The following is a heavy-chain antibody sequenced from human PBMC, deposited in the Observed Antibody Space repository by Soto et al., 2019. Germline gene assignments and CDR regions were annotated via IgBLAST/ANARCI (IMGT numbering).Heavy chain of an antibody. CDR3: ARVVPGAEAWFGP. CDR1: GYTFSNYV. Sequence: GASVKVSCKTSGYTFSNYVITWVRQAPGQPLEWLGWISLYSDGTNYAQKFQGRVSMTTDTSTTTAYMELRSLRSDDTAVYYCARVVPGAEAWFGPCGQGTPVTVSS. CDR2: ISLYSDGT. J-gene: IGHJ5*02. V-gene: IGHV1-18*01. D-gene: IGHD2-2*01.